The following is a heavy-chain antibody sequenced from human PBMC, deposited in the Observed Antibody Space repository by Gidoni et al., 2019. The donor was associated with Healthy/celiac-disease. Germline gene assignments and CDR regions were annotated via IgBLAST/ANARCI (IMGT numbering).Heavy chain of an antibody. J-gene: IGHJ4*02. V-gene: IGHV3-23*01. D-gene: IGHD3-10*01. CDR2: ISGSGGST. Sequence: EVQLLESGGGLVQPGGSLRLSCAASGFTFSSYAMSWVRQAPGKGLEWVSAISGSGGSTYYADSVKGRFTISRDNSKNTLYQQMNSLRAEDTAVYYCAKDPYYYGSGTLPFDYWGQGTLVTVSS. CDR1: GFTFSSYA. CDR3: AKDPYYYGSGTLPFDY.